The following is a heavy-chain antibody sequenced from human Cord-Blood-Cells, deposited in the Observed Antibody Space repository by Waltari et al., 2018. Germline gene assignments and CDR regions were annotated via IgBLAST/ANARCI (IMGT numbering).Heavy chain of an antibody. CDR3: GRRRSQGGGSWYGAFDI. J-gene: IGHJ3*02. CDR2: VYYSRST. CDR1: GGSISSSSYY. Sequence: QLQLQESGPGLVKPSETLSLTCTVSGGSISSSSYYWGWIRQPPGEGLEWIGSVYYSRSTYEDPPFRGRVTTTVDTFKNPFFLTLSSVTAADTAVYYCGRRRSQGGGSWYGAFDIWGQGTMVTVSS. D-gene: IGHD6-13*01. V-gene: IGHV4-39*01.